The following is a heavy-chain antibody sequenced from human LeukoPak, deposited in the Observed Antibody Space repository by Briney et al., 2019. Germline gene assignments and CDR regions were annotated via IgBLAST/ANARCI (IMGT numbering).Heavy chain of an antibody. CDR2: INHSGST. CDR1: GGSFSGYY. J-gene: IGHJ3*02. V-gene: IGHV4-34*01. D-gene: IGHD3-16*01. CDR3: ARHRGEYDAFDI. Sequence: KSSETLSLTCAVYGGSFSGYYWSWIRQPPGKGLEWIGEINHSGSTNYNPSLKSRVTISVDTSKNQFSLKLSSMTAADTAVYYCARHRGEYDAFDIWGQGTMVTVSS.